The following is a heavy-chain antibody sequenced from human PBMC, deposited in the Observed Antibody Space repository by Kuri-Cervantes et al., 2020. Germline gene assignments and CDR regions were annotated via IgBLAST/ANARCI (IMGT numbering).Heavy chain of an antibody. CDR2: ISGYNGDT. Sequence: ASVKVSCKASGGTFSSYAISWVRQAPGQGLERMGWISGYNGDTRYAQKLQDRVTMTTGTSTSTAYMELRSLTSDDTAVYYCARVPDSSGYQDYYYYYMGVWGKGTTVTVSS. J-gene: IGHJ6*03. V-gene: IGHV1-18*01. CDR3: ARVPDSSGYQDYYYYYMGV. CDR1: GGTFSSYA. D-gene: IGHD3-22*01.